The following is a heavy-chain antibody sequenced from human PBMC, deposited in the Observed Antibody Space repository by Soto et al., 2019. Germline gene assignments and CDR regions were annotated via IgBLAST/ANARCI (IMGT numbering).Heavy chain of an antibody. Sequence: EVQLLESGGGLVQPGGSLRLSCAASGFTFSSYAMSWVRQAPGKGLEWVSAISGSGGSTYYADSVKGRFTISRDNSTNTLYLQMNSLRAEDTAVYYCAKGYFDWLFGPLDYWGQGTLVTVSS. CDR3: AKGYFDWLFGPLDY. CDR2: ISGSGGST. V-gene: IGHV3-23*01. CDR1: GFTFSSYA. D-gene: IGHD3-9*01. J-gene: IGHJ4*02.